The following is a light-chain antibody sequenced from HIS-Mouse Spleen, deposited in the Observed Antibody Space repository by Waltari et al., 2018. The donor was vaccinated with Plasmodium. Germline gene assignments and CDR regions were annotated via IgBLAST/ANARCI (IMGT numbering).Light chain of an antibody. CDR2: WAS. CDR3: QQYYSTPYT. Sequence: DIVMTQSPDSLAVSLGERANLNCKSSQRVLYSSNNKNYLAWYQQKPGQPPKLLIYWASTRESGVPDRFSGSGSGTDFTLTISSLQAEDVAVYYCQQYYSTPYTFGQGTKLEIK. V-gene: IGKV4-1*01. CDR1: QRVLYSSNNKNY. J-gene: IGKJ2*01.